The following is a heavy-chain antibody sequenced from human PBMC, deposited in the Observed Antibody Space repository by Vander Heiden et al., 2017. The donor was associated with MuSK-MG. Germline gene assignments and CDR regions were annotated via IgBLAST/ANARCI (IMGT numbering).Heavy chain of an antibody. CDR2: IDWDDDK. J-gene: IGHJ4*02. CDR3: ARGGGYSSGWSDFDY. V-gene: IGHV2-70*01. Sequence: QVTLKESGPALVKPTQTLTLTCTFSGFSLSTSGMCVSWIRQPPGKALEWLALIDWDDDKYYSTSLKTRLTISKDTSKNQVVLTMTNMDPVDTATYYGARGGGYSSGWSDFDYWGQGTLGTVAS. CDR1: GFSLSTSGMC. D-gene: IGHD6-19*01.